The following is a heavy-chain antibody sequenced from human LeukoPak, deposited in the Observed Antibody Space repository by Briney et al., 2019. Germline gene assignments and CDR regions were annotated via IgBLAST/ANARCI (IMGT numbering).Heavy chain of an antibody. CDR1: EFAFSNYA. D-gene: IGHD3-22*01. CDR2: ISSSSSYI. J-gene: IGHJ3*02. CDR3: ARDPPITTIVVEHDAFDI. V-gene: IGHV3-21*01. Sequence: GGSLRLSCAASEFAFSNYAMSWVRQAPGKGLEWVSSISSSSSYIYYADSVKGRFTISRDNAKNSLYLQMNSLRAEDTAVYYCARDPPITTIVVEHDAFDIWGQGTMVTVSS.